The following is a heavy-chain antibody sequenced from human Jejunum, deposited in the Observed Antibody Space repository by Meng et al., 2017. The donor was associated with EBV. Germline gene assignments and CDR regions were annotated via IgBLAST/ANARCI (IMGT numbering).Heavy chain of an antibody. J-gene: IGHJ4*02. D-gene: IGHD5-18*01. CDR1: GYTFTDYY. CDR2: VNPNSGVT. V-gene: IGHV1-2*06. CDR3: ARPISGYTCYFDY. Sequence: QVQLVQSGTEVKESGASVKVSCKASGYTFTDYYLHWVRQAPGQGLEWMGRVNPNSGVTNYAEKFQGRVTMTRDTSISTSYMEVSRLTSDDTAVYYCARPISGYTCYFDYWGQGTLVTVSS.